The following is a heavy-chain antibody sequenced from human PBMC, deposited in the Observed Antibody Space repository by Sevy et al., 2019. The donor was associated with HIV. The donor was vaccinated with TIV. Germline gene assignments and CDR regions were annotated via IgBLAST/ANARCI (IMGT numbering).Heavy chain of an antibody. D-gene: IGHD3-16*01. J-gene: IGHJ4*02. V-gene: IGHV3-21*01. CDR1: GFTFSSYS. CDR2: ISSSSSYI. Sequence: GGSLRLSCAASGFTFSSYSMNWVRQAPGKGLEWVSSISSSSSYIYYADSVKGRFTISRDNAKNSLYLQMNSLRAEDTAVHYCARDMRDYVWGSYPIDYWGQGTLVTVSS. CDR3: ARDMRDYVWGSYPIDY.